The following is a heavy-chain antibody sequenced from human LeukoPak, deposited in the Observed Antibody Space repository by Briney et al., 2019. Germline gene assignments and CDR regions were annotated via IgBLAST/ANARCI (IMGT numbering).Heavy chain of an antibody. CDR3: AGGTASTHYYMDV. D-gene: IGHD1-1*01. CDR2: INPNSGGT. V-gene: IGHV1-2*02. Sequence: ASVKVSCKASGYTFTSYYMHWVRQAPGQGLEWMGWINPNSGGTNYAQKFQGRVTMTRDTSISTAYMDLSRLKSDDTAVYYCAGGTASTHYYMDVWGIGTTVTVSS. CDR1: GYTFTSYY. J-gene: IGHJ6*03.